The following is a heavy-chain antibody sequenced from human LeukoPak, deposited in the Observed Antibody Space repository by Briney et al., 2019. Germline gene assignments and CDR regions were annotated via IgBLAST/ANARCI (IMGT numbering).Heavy chain of an antibody. Sequence: SETLSLTCAVSGYSISSGYYWGWIRQPPGKGLEWIGSIYHSGSTYYNPSLKSRVTISVDTSKNQFSLKLSSVTAADTAVYHCARDPLGTAMVTIDYWGQGTLVTVSS. J-gene: IGHJ4*02. D-gene: IGHD5-18*01. V-gene: IGHV4-38-2*02. CDR3: ARDPLGTAMVTIDY. CDR1: GYSISSGYY. CDR2: IYHSGST.